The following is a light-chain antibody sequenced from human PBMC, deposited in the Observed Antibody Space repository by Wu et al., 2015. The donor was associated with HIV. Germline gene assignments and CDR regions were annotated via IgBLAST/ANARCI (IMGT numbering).Light chain of an antibody. V-gene: IGKV3-11*01. J-gene: IGKJ4*01. CDR1: QSVSSY. CDR2: DAS. CDR3: HQHARTPPT. Sequence: EIVLTQSPATLSLSPGERATLSCRASQSVSSYLAWYQQKPGQAPRLLIYDASNRATGIPDRFSGSGSGTDFILTINRLEPEDFAVYFCHQHARTPPTFGTGTRVEIK.